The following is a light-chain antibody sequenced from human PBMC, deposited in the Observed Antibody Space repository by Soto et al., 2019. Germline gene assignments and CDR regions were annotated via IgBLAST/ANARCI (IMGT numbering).Light chain of an antibody. Sequence: QSVLTQPASASGTPGQGVTIFCSGSRSNIGRNTVNWYQQLPGMAPKLLIYSNNQRPSGVPDRFSGSKSGTSASLAISGLQSEDEADYYCAAWDDSLNGVVFGGGTKLTVL. CDR3: AAWDDSLNGVV. V-gene: IGLV1-44*01. J-gene: IGLJ2*01. CDR2: SNN. CDR1: RSNIGRNT.